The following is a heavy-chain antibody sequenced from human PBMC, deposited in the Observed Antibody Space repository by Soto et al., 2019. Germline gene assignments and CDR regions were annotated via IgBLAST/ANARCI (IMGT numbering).Heavy chain of an antibody. V-gene: IGHV3-30*18. Sequence: GGSLRLSCAASGFTFSSYGMHWVRQAPGKGLEWVAVISYDGSNKYYADSVKGRFTISRDNSKNTLYLQMNSLRAEDTAVYYCAKDGGYLGYCSGGSCYNFDYWGQGTLVTAPQ. CDR2: ISYDGSNK. D-gene: IGHD2-15*01. CDR1: GFTFSSYG. CDR3: AKDGGYLGYCSGGSCYNFDY. J-gene: IGHJ4*02.